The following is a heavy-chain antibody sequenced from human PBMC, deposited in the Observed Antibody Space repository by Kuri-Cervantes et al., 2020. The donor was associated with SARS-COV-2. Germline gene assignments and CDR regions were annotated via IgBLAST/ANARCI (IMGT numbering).Heavy chain of an antibody. J-gene: IGHJ4*02. V-gene: IGHV4-39*01. CDR1: GGSISSSSYY. CDR3: ASCDSSSWYYFDY. CDR2: IYYSGST. D-gene: IGHD6-13*01. Sequence: GSLRLSCTVSGGSISSSSYYWGWIRQPPGKGLEWIGGIYYSGSTYYNPSLKSRVIISVDTSKNQFSLKLSSVTAADTAVYYCASCDSSSWYYFDYWGQGTLVTVSS.